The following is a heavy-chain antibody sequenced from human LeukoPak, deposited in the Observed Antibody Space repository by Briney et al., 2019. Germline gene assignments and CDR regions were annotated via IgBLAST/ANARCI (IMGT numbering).Heavy chain of an antibody. V-gene: IGHV3-23*01. CDR3: AKDRGSGWP. CDR1: GFTFSSYA. Sequence: GGSLRLSCVASGFTFSSYAMSWVRQPPGKGLEWVSGVTNDGGITYYGDSVKGRFTISRDNSKNTLYLQMTRLTPEDTAIYYCAKDRGSGWPWGQGALVTVSS. J-gene: IGHJ4*02. D-gene: IGHD6-19*01. CDR2: VTNDGGIT.